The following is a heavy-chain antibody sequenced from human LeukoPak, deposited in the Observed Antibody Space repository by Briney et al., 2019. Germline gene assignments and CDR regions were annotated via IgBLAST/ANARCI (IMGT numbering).Heavy chain of an antibody. CDR2: ISAYNGNT. CDR1: GYTFTSYG. J-gene: IGHJ4*02. CDR3: ARAHCSSTSCSLYYFDY. Sequence: GASVKDSCKASGYTFTSYGISWVRQAPGQGLEWMGWISAYNGNTNYAQKLQGRVTMTTDTSTSTAYMELRSLRSDDTAVYYCARAHCSSTSCSLYYFDYWGQGTLVTVSS. V-gene: IGHV1-18*01. D-gene: IGHD2-2*01.